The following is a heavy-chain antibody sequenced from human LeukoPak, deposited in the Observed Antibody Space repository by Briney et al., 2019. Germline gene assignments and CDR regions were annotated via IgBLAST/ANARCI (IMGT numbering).Heavy chain of an antibody. D-gene: IGHD2-21*02. Sequence: GESLKISCAASGFTFSSYGMHWVRQAPGKGLEWVAFIRYDGSNKYYADSVKGRFTISRDNSKNTLYLQMNSLRPEDTAVYYCISASLTAMTTWGAFDFWGQGTMVTVSS. J-gene: IGHJ3*01. CDR2: IRYDGSNK. CDR1: GFTFSSYG. CDR3: ISASLTAMTTWGAFDF. V-gene: IGHV3-30*02.